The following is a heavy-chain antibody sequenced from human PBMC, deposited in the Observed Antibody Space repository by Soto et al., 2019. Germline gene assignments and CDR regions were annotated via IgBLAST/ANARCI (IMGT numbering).Heavy chain of an antibody. CDR3: ARESSGGSSILDY. J-gene: IGHJ4*02. D-gene: IGHD2-15*01. CDR1: GFTFSSYA. V-gene: IGHV3-30-3*01. CDR2: ISYDGSNK. Sequence: QVQLVESGGGVVQPGRSLRLSCAASGFTFSSYAMHWVRQAPGKGLEWVAVISYDGSNKYYADSVKGRFTISRDNSKNTLYLQMNSLRDEDTAVYHCARESSGGSSILDYWGQGTLVTVSS.